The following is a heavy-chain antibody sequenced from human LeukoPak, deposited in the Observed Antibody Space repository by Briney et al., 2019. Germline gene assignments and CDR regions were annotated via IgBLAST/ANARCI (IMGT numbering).Heavy chain of an antibody. CDR3: ARRGRESLFTYYYMDV. Sequence: ASVKVSCKASGYTFTGYYMHWVRQAPGQGLEWMGWINPDSGGTNYAQKFQGRVTMTRDTSISTAYMELSRLKSDDTAVYYCARRGRESLFTYYYMDVWGKGTTVTVSS. CDR1: GYTFTGYY. V-gene: IGHV1-2*02. D-gene: IGHD3-10*01. CDR2: INPDSGGT. J-gene: IGHJ6*03.